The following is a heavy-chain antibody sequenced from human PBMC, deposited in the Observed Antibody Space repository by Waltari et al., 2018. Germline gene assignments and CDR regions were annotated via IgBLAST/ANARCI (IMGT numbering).Heavy chain of an antibody. CDR3: ARGDNWNDRLDF. CDR1: GYTFISYD. V-gene: IGHV1-8*01. CDR2: INPNPGAA. J-gene: IGHJ3*01. Sequence: QVQLVQSGAEVKKPGASVRVSCKASGYTFISYDINWVGKATGQGLEWRGWINPNPGAARFAQNFQDSVTMTRSTSETTAYMEISDLTSHDTAVYYCARGDNWNDRLDFWGQGTKVTVSS. D-gene: IGHD1-1*01.